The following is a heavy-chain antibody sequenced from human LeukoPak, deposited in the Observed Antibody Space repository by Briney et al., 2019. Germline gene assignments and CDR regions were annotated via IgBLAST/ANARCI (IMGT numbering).Heavy chain of an antibody. D-gene: IGHD3-16*01. CDR2: ISYDGSNK. CDR3: AKELSSRGNDAFDI. Sequence: PGRSLRLSCAASGFTFSSYGMHWVRQAPGKGLEWVAVISYDGSNKYYADSVKGRFTISRDNSKNTLYLQMNSLRAEDTAVYYCAKELSSRGNDAFDIWGQGTMVTVSS. J-gene: IGHJ3*02. V-gene: IGHV3-30*18. CDR1: GFTFSSYG.